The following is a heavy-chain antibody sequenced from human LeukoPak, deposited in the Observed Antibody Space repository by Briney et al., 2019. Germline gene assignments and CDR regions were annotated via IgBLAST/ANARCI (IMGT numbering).Heavy chain of an antibody. D-gene: IGHD2/OR15-2a*01. Sequence: GGSLRLSCAASGFTFNSYWMSWVRQAPGKGLEWVANIKQDGSEKYYVDSVKGRFTISRDNAKNSLYLQMNSLSDEDTAVYYCARGFLDMDVWGKGTTVTISS. V-gene: IGHV3-7*01. J-gene: IGHJ6*03. CDR2: IKQDGSEK. CDR3: ARGFLDMDV. CDR1: GFTFNSYW.